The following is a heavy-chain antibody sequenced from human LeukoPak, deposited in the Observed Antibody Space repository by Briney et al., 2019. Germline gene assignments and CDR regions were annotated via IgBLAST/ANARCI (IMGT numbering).Heavy chain of an antibody. CDR1: GFIFSGYW. CDR3: ARGGSDDAFDI. J-gene: IGHJ3*02. D-gene: IGHD1-26*01. Sequence: GGSLRLSCAASGFIFSGYWMSWVRQAPGKGLEWVANIKPDGSENYSVDSVKGRFTISRDNAKNSLYLQMNSLRAEDTAVYYCARGGSDDAFDIWGQGTMVTVSS. V-gene: IGHV3-7*03. CDR2: IKPDGSEN.